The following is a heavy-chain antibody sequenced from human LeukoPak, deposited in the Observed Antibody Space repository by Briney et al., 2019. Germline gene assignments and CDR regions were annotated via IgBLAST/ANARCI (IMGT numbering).Heavy chain of an antibody. D-gene: IGHD3-3*01. CDR3: ARNPVGIITTHPNWFDP. J-gene: IGHJ5*02. CDR2: IYYSGST. CDR1: GGSISNYY. Sequence: PSETLSLTCTVSGGSISNYYWSWIRQPPGKGLEWIGYIYYSGSTDFNPSLKSRVTMSVDTSKNQFSLRLSSVTAADTAVYYCARNPVGIITTHPNWFDPWGQGTLVTVSS. V-gene: IGHV4-59*12.